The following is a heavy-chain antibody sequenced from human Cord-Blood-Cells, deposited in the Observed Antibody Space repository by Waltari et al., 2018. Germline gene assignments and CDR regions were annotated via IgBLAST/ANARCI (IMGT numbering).Heavy chain of an antibody. CDR2: INPNSGGT. Sequence: QVQLVQSGAEVKKPAASVKVSCKASGYTFTGYYMHWVRQAPGQGLEWMGWINPNSGGTNYAQKFQGWVTMTRDTSISTAYMELSRLRSDDTAVYYCARSGYCSSTSCYSDYWGQGTLVTVSS. J-gene: IGHJ4*02. V-gene: IGHV1-2*04. CDR3: ARSGYCSSTSCYSDY. D-gene: IGHD2-2*01. CDR1: GYTFTGYY.